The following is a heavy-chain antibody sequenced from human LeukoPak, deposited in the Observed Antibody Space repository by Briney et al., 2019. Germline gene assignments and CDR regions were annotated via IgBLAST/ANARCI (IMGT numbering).Heavy chain of an antibody. CDR1: GGSISSSSYY. D-gene: IGHD3-9*01. CDR2: IYYSGST. Sequence: NPSETLSLTCTVSGGSISSSSYYWGWIRQPPGKGLEWIGSIYYSGSTYYNPSLKSRVTISVDTSKNQFSLKLSSVTAADTAVYYCATYWRYFDWLLSDIWGLGTMVTVSS. CDR3: ATYWRYFDWLLSDI. V-gene: IGHV4-39*01. J-gene: IGHJ3*02.